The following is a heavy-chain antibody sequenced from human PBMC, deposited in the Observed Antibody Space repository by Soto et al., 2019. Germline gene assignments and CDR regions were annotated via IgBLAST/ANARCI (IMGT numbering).Heavy chain of an antibody. CDR3: ARDGLPGEGIALDY. J-gene: IGHJ4*02. Sequence: GASVKASCKASGYTFTTYTLYCVRQAPGQRLEWMGWINTANGGTKYSQIFQGRVTLTSDTSASTAYLELGSLISEDTALYYCARDGLPGEGIALDYWGQGTLVTVPQ. D-gene: IGHD2-21*01. V-gene: IGHV1-3*04. CDR2: INTANGGT. CDR1: GYTFTTYT.